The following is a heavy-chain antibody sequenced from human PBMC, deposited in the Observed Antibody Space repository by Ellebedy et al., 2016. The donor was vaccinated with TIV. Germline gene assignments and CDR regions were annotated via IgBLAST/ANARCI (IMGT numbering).Heavy chain of an antibody. CDR3: ARHNKVDPSGSYVEDY. CDR1: GGSINNGGHY. J-gene: IGHJ4*02. CDR2: MFHSGST. V-gene: IGHV4-39*01. D-gene: IGHD3-10*01. Sequence: GSLRLSXTVFGGSINNGGHYWGWIRQPPGKGLEWIGSMFHSGSTYYNPSLKSRVTISVDTTKNQWSLRLRSVTAADTAVYYCARHNKVDPSGSYVEDYWGQGTLVTVSS.